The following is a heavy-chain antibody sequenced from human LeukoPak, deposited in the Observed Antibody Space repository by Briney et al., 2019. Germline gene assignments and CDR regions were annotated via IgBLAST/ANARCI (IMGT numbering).Heavy chain of an antibody. V-gene: IGHV3-30*02. CDR3: AKDRYGFWSGYPEYYFDY. CDR1: GFTFSSYG. D-gene: IGHD3-3*01. Sequence: WSLRLSCAASGFTFSSYGMHWVRQAPGKGLEWVAFIRYDGSNKYYADSVKGRFTISRDNSKNTLYLQMNSLRAEDTAVYYCAKDRYGFWSGYPEYYFDYWGQGTLVTVSS. J-gene: IGHJ4*02. CDR2: IRYDGSNK.